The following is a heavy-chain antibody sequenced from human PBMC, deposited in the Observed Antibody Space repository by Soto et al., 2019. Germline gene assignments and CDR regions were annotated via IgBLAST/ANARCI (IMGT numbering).Heavy chain of an antibody. CDR3: SRDRHRPQLGANYYYIMDV. Sequence: QVQLVQSGAEVKKPGSSVKLSCKASGGTFRSSAISWVRQAPGQGLEWMGGIIPIFPTPDYAQKFQERVTITSHAPACTAYMELSSLTSEDMAVYYCSRDRHRPQLGANYYYIMDVWGQGTTVTVSS. CDR1: GGTFRSSA. V-gene: IGHV1-69*05. CDR2: IIPIFPTP. D-gene: IGHD3-10*01. J-gene: IGHJ6*02.